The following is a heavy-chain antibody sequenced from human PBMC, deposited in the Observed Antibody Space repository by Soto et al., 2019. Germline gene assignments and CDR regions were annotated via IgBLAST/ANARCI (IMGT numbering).Heavy chain of an antibody. CDR1: GGSFSGYY. Sequence: SETLSLTCAVYGGSFSGYYWSWIRQPPGKGLEWIGEINHSGSTNYNPSLKSRVTISVDTSKNQFSLKLSSVTAADTAVYYCAGIVGATGAFDIWGQGTMVTVSS. CDR2: INHSGST. J-gene: IGHJ3*02. V-gene: IGHV4-34*01. CDR3: AGIVGATGAFDI. D-gene: IGHD1-26*01.